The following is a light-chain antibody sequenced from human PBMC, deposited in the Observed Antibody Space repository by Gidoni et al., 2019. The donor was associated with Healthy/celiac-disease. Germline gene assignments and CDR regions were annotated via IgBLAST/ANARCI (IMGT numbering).Light chain of an antibody. J-gene: IGLJ2*01. CDR1: KLGDKY. CDR3: QAWDSSTHVV. V-gene: IGLV3-1*01. CDR2: QDS. Sequence: SYELTQPPSVYVSPGQTASITCYGDKLGDKYACWYQQKPGQSPVLVIYQDSKRPSGIPERFSGSNSGNTATLTISGTQAMDEADYYCQAWDSSTHVVFGGGTKLTVL.